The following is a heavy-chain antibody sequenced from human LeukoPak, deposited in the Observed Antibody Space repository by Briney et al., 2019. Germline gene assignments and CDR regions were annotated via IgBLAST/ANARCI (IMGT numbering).Heavy chain of an antibody. CDR1: GGSISSSSYY. J-gene: IGHJ4*02. CDR3: ASVPFRGADYDILTGYYRQSHY. D-gene: IGHD3-9*01. Sequence: SETLSLTCTVSGGSISSSSYYWGWIRQPPGKGLEWIGSIYYSGSTYYNPSLKSRVTISVDTSKNQFSLKLSSVTAADTAVYYCASVPFRGADYDILTGYYRQSHYWGQGTLVTVSS. V-gene: IGHV4-39*07. CDR2: IYYSGST.